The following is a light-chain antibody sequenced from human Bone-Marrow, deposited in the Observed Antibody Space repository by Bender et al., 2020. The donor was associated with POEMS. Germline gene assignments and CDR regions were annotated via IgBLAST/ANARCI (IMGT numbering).Light chain of an antibody. CDR2: YDE. Sequence: QSVLTQPPSASGTPGQRVTISCSGGSIGRNPINWYQQLPGKAPKLVIYYDELLPSGVSDRFSGSKSGTSASLAISGLQSEDEADYYCAAWDDSLSGQVFGVGTKLTVL. J-gene: IGLJ2*01. V-gene: IGLV1-36*01. CDR3: AAWDDSLSGQV. CDR1: SIGRNP.